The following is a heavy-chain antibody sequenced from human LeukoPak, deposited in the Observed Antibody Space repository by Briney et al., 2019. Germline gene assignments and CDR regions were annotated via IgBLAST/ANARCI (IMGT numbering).Heavy chain of an antibody. Sequence: SVIPSCNASGRTFSIYAISWVRQAPGHGLESMVGIIPIFGTANYAQKFQGRVTITADKSTSTAYMELSSLRSEYTAVYYCARDKRVYCSSTSCYYRRYYGMDVWGKGTTVTPSS. CDR3: ARDKRVYCSSTSCYYRRYYGMDV. CDR1: GRTFSIYA. J-gene: IGHJ6*04. CDR2: IIPIFGTA. V-gene: IGHV1-69*06. D-gene: IGHD2-2*01.